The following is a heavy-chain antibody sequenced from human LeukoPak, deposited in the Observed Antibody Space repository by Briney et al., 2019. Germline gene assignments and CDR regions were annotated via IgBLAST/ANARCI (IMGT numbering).Heavy chain of an antibody. Sequence: ASVKVSCKASGGTFSSYAISWVRQAPGQGLEWMGGIIPIFGTANYAQKFQGRVTMTRDTSTSTVYMELSSLRSEDTAVYYCARGRITIFGIDYWGQGTLVTVSS. CDR3: ARGRITIFGIDY. V-gene: IGHV1-69*05. CDR2: IIPIFGTA. CDR1: GGTFSSYA. J-gene: IGHJ4*02. D-gene: IGHD3-3*01.